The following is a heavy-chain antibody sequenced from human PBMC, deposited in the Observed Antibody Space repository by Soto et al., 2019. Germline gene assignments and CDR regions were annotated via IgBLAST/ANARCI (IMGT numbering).Heavy chain of an antibody. J-gene: IGHJ4*02. Sequence: SETLSLTCTVSGGSISSSSYYWGWIRQPPGKGLEWIGSIYYSGSTYYNPSLKSRVTISVDTSKNQFSLKLSSVTAADTAVYYSVAGYCTNGVCYPFDYWGQGTLVTVSS. V-gene: IGHV4-39*01. CDR1: GGSISSSSYY. D-gene: IGHD2-8*01. CDR3: VAGYCTNGVCYPFDY. CDR2: IYYSGST.